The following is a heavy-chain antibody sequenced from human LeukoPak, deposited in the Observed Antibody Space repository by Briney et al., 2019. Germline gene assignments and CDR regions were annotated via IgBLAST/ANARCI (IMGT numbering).Heavy chain of an antibody. V-gene: IGHV1-69*05. CDR3: ARGDIVVVPAATLGAFDS. D-gene: IGHD2-2*01. CDR2: IIPIFGTA. Sequence: SVKVSCKASGGTFSSYAISWVRQAPGQGLEWMGGIIPIFGTANYAQKFQGRVTITTDESTSTAYMELSSLRSEDTAVYYCARGDIVVVPAATLGAFDSWGQGTMVTVSS. J-gene: IGHJ3*02. CDR1: GGTFSSYA.